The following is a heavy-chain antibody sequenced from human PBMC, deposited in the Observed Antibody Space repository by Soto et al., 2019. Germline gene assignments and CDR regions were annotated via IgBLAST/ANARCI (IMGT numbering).Heavy chain of an antibody. J-gene: IGHJ4*01. Sequence: PSETLSLTCTVSGGSVSSTSHFWSWIRQPPGEGLEWIGYIYYSGGTNYNPSLKSRVSMSVDTSKNQFSLKLTSVTAADTAVYYCARDRYSNSPFFDYWGQGALVTVSS. CDR2: IYYSGGT. CDR3: ARDRYSNSPFFDY. V-gene: IGHV4-61*01. D-gene: IGHD6-6*01. CDR1: GGSVSSTSHF.